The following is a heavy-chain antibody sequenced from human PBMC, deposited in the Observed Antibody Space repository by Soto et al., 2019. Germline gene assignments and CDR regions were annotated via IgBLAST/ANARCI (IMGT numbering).Heavy chain of an antibody. CDR2: INHSGST. CDR1: GGSFSGYY. V-gene: IGHV4-34*01. Sequence: KASETLSLSCAVYGGSFSGYYWSWIRQPPGKGLEWIGEINHSGSTNYNPSLKSRVTISVDTSKNQFSLKLSSVTAADTAVYYCARWYYDSSGSSRFDYWGQGTLVTVSS. D-gene: IGHD3-22*01. J-gene: IGHJ4*02. CDR3: ARWYYDSSGSSRFDY.